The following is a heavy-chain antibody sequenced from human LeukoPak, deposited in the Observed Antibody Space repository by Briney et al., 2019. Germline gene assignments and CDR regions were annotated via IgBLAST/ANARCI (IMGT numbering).Heavy chain of an antibody. CDR3: ARKAVGTNGLNY. V-gene: IGHV1-2*02. Sequence: ASVKVSCKASGYTFTDYNLHWVRQAPGQGLEWMGWFNPNSGGTKYAQKFQGRVTMTRDTSINTAYMEVSSLRSDDTAVYYCARKAVGTNGLNYWGQGTLSPSP. D-gene: IGHD2-8*01. J-gene: IGHJ4*02. CDR2: FNPNSGGT. CDR1: GYTFTDYN.